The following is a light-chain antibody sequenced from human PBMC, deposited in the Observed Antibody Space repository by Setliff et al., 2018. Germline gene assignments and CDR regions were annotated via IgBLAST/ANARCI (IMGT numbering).Light chain of an antibody. Sequence: QSALTQPPSASGSPGQSVTISCSGTNNDVGAYDYVSWYQQHPGKAPKPILSEVTKRPSGVPDRFSGSKSGNTASLTVSGLQAEDEADYYCSSYAESNSWVFGGGTKVTVL. CDR2: EVT. CDR3: SSYAESNSWV. CDR1: NNDVGAYDY. V-gene: IGLV2-8*01. J-gene: IGLJ3*02.